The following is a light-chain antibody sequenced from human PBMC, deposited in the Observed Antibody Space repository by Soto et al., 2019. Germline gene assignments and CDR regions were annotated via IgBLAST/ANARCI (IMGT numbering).Light chain of an antibody. J-gene: IGLJ1*01. CDR2: EVS. V-gene: IGLV2-8*01. Sequence: SALTQPPSVSGSPGQSVTISCTGTSSDVGGYKYVSWYQQHPGKAPKLMIYEVSKRPSGVPDRFSGSKSGNTASLTVSGLQAEDEADYYCSSYAGSNNPFVFGTGTKVTVL. CDR1: SSDVGGYKY. CDR3: SSYAGSNNPFV.